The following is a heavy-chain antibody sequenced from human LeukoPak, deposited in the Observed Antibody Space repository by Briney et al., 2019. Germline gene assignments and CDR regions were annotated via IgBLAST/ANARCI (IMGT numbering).Heavy chain of an antibody. CDR1: GGSISTSSYY. J-gene: IGHJ6*03. Sequence: SETLSLTCTVSGGSISTSSYYWGWIRQPPGKGLEWIGSIYYSGSTYYNPSLKSRVTISVDTSKNQFSLKLSSVTAADTAVYYCARLSLEGIGATILRAPRYYYMDVWGKGTTVTISS. CDR3: ARLSLEGIGATILRAPRYYYMDV. CDR2: IYYSGST. D-gene: IGHD5-12*01. V-gene: IGHV4-39*01.